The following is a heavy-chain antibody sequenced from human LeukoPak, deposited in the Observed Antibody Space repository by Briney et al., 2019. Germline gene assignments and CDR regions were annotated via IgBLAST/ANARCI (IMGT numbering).Heavy chain of an antibody. V-gene: IGHV1-2*02. CDR3: ARDSGYAHYDY. J-gene: IGHJ4*02. D-gene: IGHD5-12*01. CDR1: GGTFISYA. Sequence: ASVKVSCKASGGTFISYAISWVRQAPGQGLEWMGWINPNSGGTNYAQKFQGRVTMTRDTSISTVYMEMSRLRSDDTAVYYCARDSGYAHYDYWGQGTLVTVSS. CDR2: INPNSGGT.